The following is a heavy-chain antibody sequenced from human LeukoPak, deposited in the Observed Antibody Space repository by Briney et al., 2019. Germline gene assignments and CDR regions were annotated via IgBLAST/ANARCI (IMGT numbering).Heavy chain of an antibody. Sequence: PGGPLRLSCAASGFTFSSYGMHWVRQAPGKGLEWVAVISYDGSNKYYADSVKGRFTISRDNSKNTLYLQMNSLRAEDTAVYYCAKSLTAIDDYWGQGTLVTVSS. V-gene: IGHV3-30*18. J-gene: IGHJ4*02. CDR2: ISYDGSNK. CDR3: AKSLTAIDDY. D-gene: IGHD2-21*02. CDR1: GFTFSSYG.